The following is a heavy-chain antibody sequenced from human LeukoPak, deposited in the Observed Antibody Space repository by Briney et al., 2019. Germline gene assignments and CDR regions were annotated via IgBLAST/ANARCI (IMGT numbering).Heavy chain of an antibody. CDR2: INHSGST. Sequence: ASETLSLTCAVYGGSFSGYYWSWIRQPPGKGLEWIGEINHSGSTNYNPSLKSRVTISVDTSKNQFSLKLSSVTAADTAVYYCASLPVPYSSSSRRSSYYYYMDVWGKGTTVTVSS. CDR1: GGSFSGYY. V-gene: IGHV4-34*01. CDR3: ASLPVPYSSSSRRSSYYYYMDV. J-gene: IGHJ6*03. D-gene: IGHD6-6*01.